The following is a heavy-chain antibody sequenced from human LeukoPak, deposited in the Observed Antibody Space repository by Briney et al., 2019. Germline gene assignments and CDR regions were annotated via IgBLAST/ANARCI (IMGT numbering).Heavy chain of an antibody. D-gene: IGHD3-9*01. Sequence: ASVKVSCKASGYTFTGYHMHWVRQAPGQGLEWMGQINPNNGDTTYAERFQGRVTMTRDTSISTAYMELSRLRSDDTAVYYCARVHRVGAYHILGAFDIWGQGTMVTVFS. J-gene: IGHJ3*02. CDR3: ARVHRVGAYHILGAFDI. CDR2: INPNNGDT. CDR1: GYTFTGYH. V-gene: IGHV1-2*06.